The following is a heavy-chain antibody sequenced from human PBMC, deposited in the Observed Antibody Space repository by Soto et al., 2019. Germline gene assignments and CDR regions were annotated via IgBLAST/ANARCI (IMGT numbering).Heavy chain of an antibody. J-gene: IGHJ5*02. CDR2: IIPIFGTA. D-gene: IGHD3-22*01. CDR3: ASAITMINWFDP. CDR1: GGTFSSYA. Sequence: SVKVSCKASGGTFSSYATSWVRQAPGQGLEWMGGIIPIFGTANYAQKFQGRVTITADESTSTAYMELSSLRSEDTAVYYCASAITMINWFDPRGQGTLVTVSS. V-gene: IGHV1-69*13.